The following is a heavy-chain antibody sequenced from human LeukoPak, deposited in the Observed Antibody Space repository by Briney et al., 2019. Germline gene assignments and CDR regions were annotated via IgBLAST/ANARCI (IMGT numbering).Heavy chain of an antibody. CDR2: ISWNSGSI. J-gene: IGHJ4*02. V-gene: IGHV3-9*01. CDR1: GFTFDDYA. D-gene: IGHD2-2*01. CDR3: AKDFVVVPGLVNYFDS. Sequence: QPGRSLRLSCAASGFTFDDYAMHWVRQAPGKGLEWVSGISWNSGSIGYADSVKGRFTISRDNAKNSLYLQMNSLRAEDTALYYCAKDFVVVPGLVNYFDSWGQGTLVTVSS.